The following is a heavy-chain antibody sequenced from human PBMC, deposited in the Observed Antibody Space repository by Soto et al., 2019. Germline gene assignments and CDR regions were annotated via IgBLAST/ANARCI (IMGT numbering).Heavy chain of an antibody. CDR3: ARDRGTYSGYRLYYFDY. CDR2: IYYSGST. CDR1: GGSISSYY. D-gene: IGHD5-12*01. J-gene: IGHJ4*02. Sequence: SETLSLTCTVSGGSISSYYWSWIRQPPGKGLEWIGYIYYSGSTNYNPSLKSRVTISVDTSKNQFSLKLSSVTAADTAVYYCARDRGTYSGYRLYYFDYWGQGTLVTVS. V-gene: IGHV4-59*01.